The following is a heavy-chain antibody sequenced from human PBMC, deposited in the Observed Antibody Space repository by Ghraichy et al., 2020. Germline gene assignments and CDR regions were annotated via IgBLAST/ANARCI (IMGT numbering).Heavy chain of an antibody. J-gene: IGHJ4*02. CDR3: VRDWAAGSDY. D-gene: IGHD2-15*01. CDR1: GFTFSSFW. Sequence: GESLNISCAASGFTFSSFWMTWVRQAPGKGLEWVANIKQDGSEKYYVDSVKGRFTISRDNAKNSLSLQMNSLRADDTAVYYCVRDWAAGSDYWGQGTLVTVSS. V-gene: IGHV3-7*03. CDR2: IKQDGSEK.